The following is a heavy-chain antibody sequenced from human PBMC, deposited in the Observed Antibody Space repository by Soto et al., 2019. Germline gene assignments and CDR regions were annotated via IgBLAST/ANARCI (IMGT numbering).Heavy chain of an antibody. J-gene: IGHJ4*02. CDR1: GYTLINYY. V-gene: IGHV1-46*01. CDR2: VNPRGDWT. Sequence: QVQMVQSGAEVKMPGASVKVSCKASGYTLINYYMHWVRQAPGQGLEGMGFVNPRGDWTGYAQKSQGRLTVTRDTSTTTLYLELSSLRSEDTAVYYCAREGAAAAKMFDYWGQGTLVTVSS. D-gene: IGHD6-13*01. CDR3: AREGAAAAKMFDY.